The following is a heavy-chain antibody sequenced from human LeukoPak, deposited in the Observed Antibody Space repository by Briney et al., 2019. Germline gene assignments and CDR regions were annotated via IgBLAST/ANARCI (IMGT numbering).Heavy chain of an antibody. D-gene: IGHD1-14*01. Sequence: PGGSLRLSCAASGLTFSNAWMSWVRQAPGKGLEWVGCIKSKTDGSTTDYAAPVKGRFIISRDDSTNSLYLQRHGLKLAGTAVYYCISEPGPLSPLWGEGTMVTLSS. V-gene: IGHV3-15*01. CDR1: GLTFSNAW. J-gene: IGHJ3*01. CDR3: ISEPGPLSPL. CDR2: IKSKTDGSTT.